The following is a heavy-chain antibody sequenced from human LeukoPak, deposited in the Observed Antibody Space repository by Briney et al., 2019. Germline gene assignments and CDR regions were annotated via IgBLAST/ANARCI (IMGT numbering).Heavy chain of an antibody. V-gene: IGHV3-23*01. D-gene: IGHD5-12*01. CDR1: GFTFSSYA. J-gene: IGHJ3*02. CDR2: ISGSGGST. CDR3: AREMGYSGYDQNDAFDI. Sequence: GGSLRLSCAASGFTFSSYAMSWVRQAPGKGLEWVSAISGSGGSTYYADSVKGRFTISRDNSKNTLYLQMNSLRAEDTAVYYCAREMGYSGYDQNDAFDIWGQGTMVTVSS.